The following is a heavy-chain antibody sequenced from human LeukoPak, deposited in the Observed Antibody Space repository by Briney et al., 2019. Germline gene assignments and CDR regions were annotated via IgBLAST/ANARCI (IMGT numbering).Heavy chain of an antibody. J-gene: IGHJ6*02. V-gene: IGHV1-18*01. CDR1: GYTFTSYG. CDR3: ARGDSSGWYDYYYYGMDV. Sequence: ASVKVSCKASGYTFTSYGISWVRQAPGQGLEWMGWISAYNGNTNYAQKLQGRVTMTTDTSTSTAYMELRSLRSDDTAVYYCARGDSSGWYDYYYYGMDVWGQGTTVTLSS. D-gene: IGHD6-19*01. CDR2: ISAYNGNT.